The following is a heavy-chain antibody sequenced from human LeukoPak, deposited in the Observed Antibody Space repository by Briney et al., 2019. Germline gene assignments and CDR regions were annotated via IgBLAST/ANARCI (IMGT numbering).Heavy chain of an antibody. Sequence: SETLCLTCTVSGDSISSSSYYWAWIRQPPEKGLEWIGSFYYSGSTYYNPSLKSRVTMSVDTSKNQLSLRLSSVTAADTAVYYCARDSYSSTWSPSYYFDYWGQGTLVTGSS. D-gene: IGHD6-13*01. J-gene: IGHJ4*02. CDR3: ARDSYSSTWSPSYYFDY. V-gene: IGHV4-39*07. CDR1: GDSISSSSYY. CDR2: FYYSGST.